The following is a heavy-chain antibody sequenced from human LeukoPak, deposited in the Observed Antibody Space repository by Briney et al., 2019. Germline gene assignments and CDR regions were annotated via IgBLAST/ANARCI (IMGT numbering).Heavy chain of an antibody. D-gene: IGHD3-10*01. CDR2: FDPEDGET. CDR3: AADLGSGSYYLDY. J-gene: IGHJ4*01. CDR1: GYTLTELS. V-gene: IGHV1-24*01. Sequence: ASVKVSCKVSGYTLTELSMHWVRQAPGKGLEWMGSFDPEDGETIYAQKFQGRVTMTEDTSPDTAYMELSSLRSEDTAVYYCAADLGSGSYYLDYWGHGTLVTVSS.